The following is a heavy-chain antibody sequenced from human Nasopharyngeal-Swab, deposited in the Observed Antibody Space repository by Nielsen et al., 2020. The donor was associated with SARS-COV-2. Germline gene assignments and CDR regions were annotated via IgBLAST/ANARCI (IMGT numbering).Heavy chain of an antibody. J-gene: IGHJ6*03. CDR3: ARGGWLRRDYYYSYYYMDV. V-gene: IGHV1-69*10. Sequence: SGKVSCKTSGGTFSSYGISWFRQAPGQGLEWMGGIIPILPITNYAQKFQDRVTITADKSTSTAYMELSSLRSEDTAAYYCARGGWLRRDYYYSYYYMDVWGKGTTVTVSS. D-gene: IGHD5-24*01. CDR2: IIPILPIT. CDR1: GGTFSSYG.